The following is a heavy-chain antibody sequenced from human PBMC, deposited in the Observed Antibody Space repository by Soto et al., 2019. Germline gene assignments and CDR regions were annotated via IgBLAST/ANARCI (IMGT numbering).Heavy chain of an antibody. CDR3: PRGGGGGLFEH. Sequence: GGSLRLSCAPCGFRFSDYYMSWIRQAPGKGLEWLSHISPKSTYRNYADSVKGRFTISRDNTKSSLFLQMNSLGVEATAVYYCPRGGGGGLFEHWGQGVLVTVSS. CDR1: GFRFSDYY. D-gene: IGHD2-21*01. V-gene: IGHV3-11*06. CDR2: ISPKSTYR. J-gene: IGHJ4*02.